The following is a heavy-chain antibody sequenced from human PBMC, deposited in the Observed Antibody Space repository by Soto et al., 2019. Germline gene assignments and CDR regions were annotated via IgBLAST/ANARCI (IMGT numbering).Heavy chain of an antibody. D-gene: IGHD3-22*01. V-gene: IGHV3-53*01. CDR1: GFTVSSNY. J-gene: IGHJ4*02. CDR3: ARGPPLYDSSGYFDY. Sequence: GGSLRLSCAASGFTVSSNYMSWVRQAPGKGLEWVSVIYSGGSTYYADSVKGRFTISRDNSKNTLYLQMNSRRAEDTAVYYCARGPPLYDSSGYFDYWGQGTLVTVSS. CDR2: IYSGGST.